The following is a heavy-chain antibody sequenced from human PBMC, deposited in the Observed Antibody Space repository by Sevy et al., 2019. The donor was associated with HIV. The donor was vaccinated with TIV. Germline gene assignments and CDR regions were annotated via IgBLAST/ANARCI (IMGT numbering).Heavy chain of an antibody. V-gene: IGHV3-23*01. Sequence: GGSLRLSCAASGFTFSSYAMSWVRQAPGKGLEWASAISGSGGSTYYADSVKGRFTISRDNSKNTLYLQMNSLRAEDTAVYYCAKGFDKTDYYGSGSYYNGYFDYWGQGTLVTVSS. CDR3: AKGFDKTDYYGSGSYYNGYFDY. D-gene: IGHD3-10*01. CDR1: GFTFSSYA. J-gene: IGHJ4*02. CDR2: ISGSGGST.